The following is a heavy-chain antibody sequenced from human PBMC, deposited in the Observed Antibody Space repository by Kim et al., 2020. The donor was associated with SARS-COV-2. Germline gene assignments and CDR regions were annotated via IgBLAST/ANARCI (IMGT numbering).Heavy chain of an antibody. CDR1: GGSISSSSYY. D-gene: IGHD6-19*01. J-gene: IGHJ4*02. Sequence: SETLSLTCTVSGGSISSSSYYWGWIRQPPGKGLEWIGSIYYSGSTYYNPSLKSRVTISVDTSKNQFSLKLSSVTAADTAVYYCATREYSSGWYGTRTEIDYWGQGTLVTVSS. V-gene: IGHV4-39*01. CDR3: ATREYSSGWYGTRTEIDY. CDR2: IYYSGST.